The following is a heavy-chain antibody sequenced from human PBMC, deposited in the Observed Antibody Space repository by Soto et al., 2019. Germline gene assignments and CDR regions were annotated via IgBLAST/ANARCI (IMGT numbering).Heavy chain of an antibody. D-gene: IGHD6-6*01. J-gene: IGHJ6*02. CDR2: INHSGST. Sequence: ETLSLTCAVYGGSFSGYYWSWIRQPPGKGLEWIGEINHSGSTNYNPSLKSRVTISVDTSKNQFSLKLSSVTAADTAVYYCARGRIAALYYYGMDVWGQGTTVTVSS. CDR1: GGSFSGYY. V-gene: IGHV4-34*01. CDR3: ARGRIAALYYYGMDV.